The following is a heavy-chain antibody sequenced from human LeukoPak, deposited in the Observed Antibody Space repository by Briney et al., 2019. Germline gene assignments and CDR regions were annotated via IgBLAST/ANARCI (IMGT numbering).Heavy chain of an antibody. CDR1: GFTFSNYA. CDR2: ISGYGGTT. D-gene: IGHD3-10*02. CDR3: AELGITMIGGV. V-gene: IGHV3-23*01. J-gene: IGHJ6*04. Sequence: GGSLRLSCSTSGFTFSNYAMTWVRQAPGKGLEWVSFISGYGGTTYYADSVQGRFTISRDNSENSLYLQMNSLRAEDTAVYYCAELGITMIGGVWGKGTTVTISS.